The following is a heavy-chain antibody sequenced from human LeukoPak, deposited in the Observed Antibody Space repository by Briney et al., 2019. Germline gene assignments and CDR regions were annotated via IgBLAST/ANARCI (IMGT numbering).Heavy chain of an antibody. J-gene: IGHJ4*02. V-gene: IGHV4-59*01. D-gene: IGHD2-2*01. CDR2: FYYGDTA. CDR1: GVSISSAY. Sequence: SETLSLTCTVSGVSISSAYWSWVRQPPGKGLEWIGSFYYGDTAKYNPSLKSRVTMSVDTSNNQFSLKLTSVTAADTAVYFCARGSTRPDDWGQGTRVTVSS. CDR3: ARGSTRPDD.